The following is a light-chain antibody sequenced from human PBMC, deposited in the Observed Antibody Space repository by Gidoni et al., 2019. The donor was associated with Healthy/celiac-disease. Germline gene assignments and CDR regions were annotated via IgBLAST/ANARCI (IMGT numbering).Light chain of an antibody. CDR1: QSISSW. CDR2: DAS. J-gene: IGKJ2*01. CDR3: QQYNSYPYT. V-gene: IGKV1-5*01. Sequence: DIQMTQSPSTLSASVGDRVTITCRASQSISSWLAWYQQKPGKAPKLRIYDASSLESGVPSRFSGSGSGTEFTLTISSLQPDDFATYYCQQYNSYPYTFXQXTKLEIK.